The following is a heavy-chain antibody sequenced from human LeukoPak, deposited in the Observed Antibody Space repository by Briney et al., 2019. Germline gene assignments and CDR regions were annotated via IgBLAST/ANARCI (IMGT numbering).Heavy chain of an antibody. Sequence: GRSLRLSCAASGLTFSSYAMHWVRQAPGKGLEWVAVISYDGSNKYYADSVKGRFTISRDNSKNTLYLQMNSLRAEDTAVYYCARERTLVVTATGHFDYWGQGTLVTVSS. CDR2: ISYDGSNK. CDR3: ARERTLVVTATGHFDY. D-gene: IGHD2-21*02. J-gene: IGHJ4*02. V-gene: IGHV3-30-3*01. CDR1: GLTFSSYA.